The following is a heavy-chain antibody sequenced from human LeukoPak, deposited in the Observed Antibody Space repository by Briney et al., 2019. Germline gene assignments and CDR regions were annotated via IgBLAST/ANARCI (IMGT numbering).Heavy chain of an antibody. CDR1: GGSFSNYY. Sequence: SETLSRTCAVYGGSFSNYYLSWVRQPPGKGLEWIGEITHHGTTNYNPSLKSRVTISVDTSKNQFSLKLYSVAAADTAVYYCAPIFGDCSDFDPWGQGTLVTVSS. V-gene: IGHV4-34*01. CDR3: APIFGDCSDFDP. J-gene: IGHJ5*02. CDR2: ITHHGTT. D-gene: IGHD2-21*02.